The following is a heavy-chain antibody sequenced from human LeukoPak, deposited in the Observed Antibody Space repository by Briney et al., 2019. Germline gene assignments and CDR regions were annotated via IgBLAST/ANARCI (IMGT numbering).Heavy chain of an antibody. J-gene: IGHJ4*02. Sequence: GGSLRLSCAASGFTFSSYAMSWVRQAPGKGLEWVSAISGSGGSAYYADSVKGRFTISRDNSKNTLYLQMNSLRAEDTAVYYCAKDPVNGYSSGWYSLPFDYWGQGTLVTVSS. CDR1: GFTFSSYA. CDR3: AKDPVNGYSSGWYSLPFDY. D-gene: IGHD6-19*01. V-gene: IGHV3-23*01. CDR2: ISGSGGSA.